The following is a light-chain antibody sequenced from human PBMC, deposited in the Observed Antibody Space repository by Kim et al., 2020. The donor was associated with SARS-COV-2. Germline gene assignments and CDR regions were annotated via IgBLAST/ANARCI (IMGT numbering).Light chain of an antibody. Sequence: SYELTQPPSVSVSPGQTASITCSGDELGDKFACWYQQKAGQSPVLVIFHDTKRPSGIPERFSGSNSGNTATLTISGTQAMDEADYYCQTWDSSTVVFGGGNNVTVL. CDR1: ELGDKF. V-gene: IGLV3-1*01. J-gene: IGLJ2*01. CDR2: HDT. CDR3: QTWDSSTVV.